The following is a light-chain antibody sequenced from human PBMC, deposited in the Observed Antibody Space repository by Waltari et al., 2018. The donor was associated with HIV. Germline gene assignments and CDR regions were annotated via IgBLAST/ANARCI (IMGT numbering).Light chain of an antibody. Sequence: QSVLIQPPSASGTPGQRVTISCSGSSSNLGSNYVHWYQQLPGTAPNLLIYMSGQRPSGVPDRFSESKSGTSASLAISGLRSEDEAEYYCAAWDDSLSATVFGGGTKLTVL. CDR3: AAWDDSLSATV. V-gene: IGLV1-47*01. J-gene: IGLJ2*01. CDR1: SSNLGSNY. CDR2: MSG.